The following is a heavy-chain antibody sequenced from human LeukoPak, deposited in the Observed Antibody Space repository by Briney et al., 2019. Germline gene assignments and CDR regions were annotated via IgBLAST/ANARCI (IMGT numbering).Heavy chain of an antibody. D-gene: IGHD2-2*01. CDR3: AGTDIVVVPAAEAFDI. CDR2: ISSSSSYI. Sequence: GGSLRLSCAASGFTFSSYSMNWVRQAPGKGLEWVSSISSSSSYIYYADSVKGRFTTSRDNAKNSLYLQMNSLRAEDTAVYYCAGTDIVVVPAAEAFDIXXQGXXXTVS. CDR1: GFTFSSYS. J-gene: IGHJ3*02. V-gene: IGHV3-21*01.